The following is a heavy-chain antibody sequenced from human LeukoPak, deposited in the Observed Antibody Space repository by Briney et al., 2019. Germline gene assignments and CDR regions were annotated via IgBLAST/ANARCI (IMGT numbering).Heavy chain of an antibody. Sequence: GGSLRLSCAASGCTFSSYAMSWVRQAPGKGLEWVSAISGSGGSTYYADSVKGRFTISRDNSKNTLYLQMNSLRAEDTAVYYCVRDDDRPDNGLDYWGQGTLVTVSS. V-gene: IGHV3-23*01. CDR1: GCTFSSYA. CDR2: ISGSGGST. CDR3: VRDDDRPDNGLDY. J-gene: IGHJ4*02. D-gene: IGHD3-22*01.